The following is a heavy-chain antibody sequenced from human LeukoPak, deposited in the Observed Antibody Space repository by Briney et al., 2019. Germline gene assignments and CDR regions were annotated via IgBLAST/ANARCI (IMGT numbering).Heavy chain of an antibody. CDR1: GYTLTELS. Sequence: GASVKVSCKVSGYTLTELSMHWVRQAPGKGLEWMGGFDPEDGETIYAQKFQGRVTMTEDTSTDTAYMELSSLRSEDTAVYYCAKDLRGSNWYPFDYWGQGTLVIVSS. J-gene: IGHJ4*02. CDR3: AKDLRGSNWYPFDY. CDR2: FDPEDGET. D-gene: IGHD6-13*01. V-gene: IGHV1-24*01.